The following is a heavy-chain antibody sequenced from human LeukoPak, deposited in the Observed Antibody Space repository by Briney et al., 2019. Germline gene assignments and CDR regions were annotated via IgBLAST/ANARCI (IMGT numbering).Heavy chain of an antibody. D-gene: IGHD3-22*01. CDR2: ISYDGSNK. J-gene: IGHJ4*02. CDR1: GFTFSSYA. Sequence: PGRSLRLSCAASGFTFSSYAMHWVRQAPGKGLEWVAVISYDGSNKYYADSVKGRFTISRDNYKNTLYLQMNSLRAEDTAVYYCARGAYYYDSSGYYWGQGTLVTVSS. CDR3: ARGAYYYDSSGYY. V-gene: IGHV3-30-3*01.